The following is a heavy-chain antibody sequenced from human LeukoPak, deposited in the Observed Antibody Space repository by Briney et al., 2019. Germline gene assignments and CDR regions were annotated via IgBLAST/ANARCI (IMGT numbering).Heavy chain of an antibody. CDR3: ARHGGWYEDY. J-gene: IGHJ4*02. CDR2: IYYSGST. D-gene: IGHD6-19*01. CDR1: GGSISGYY. Sequence: PSETLSLTCTVSGGSISGYYWSWIRQPPGKGLEWIGYIYYSGSTSYNPSLKSRITISVDTSKKQFSLNLNSVTAAGTAVYYCARHGGWYEDYWGQGTLVTVSS. V-gene: IGHV4-59*08.